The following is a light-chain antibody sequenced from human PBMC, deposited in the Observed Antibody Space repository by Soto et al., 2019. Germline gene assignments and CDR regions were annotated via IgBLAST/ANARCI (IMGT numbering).Light chain of an antibody. J-gene: IGKJ5*01. V-gene: IGKV3-11*01. CDR2: DAS. CDR3: QQRRHWPIT. CDR1: QSVDSY. Sequence: EIVLTQSPATLSLSPGERATLSCRASQSVDSYLAWYQQKPGQAPRLLIYDASNRATGIPARFSGSGSGTDFTLTISSLEPEDFAVYYCQQRRHWPITFGPGTRLDIK.